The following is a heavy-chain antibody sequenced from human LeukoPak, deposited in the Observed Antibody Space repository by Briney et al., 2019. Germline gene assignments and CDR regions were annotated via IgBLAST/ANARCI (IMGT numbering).Heavy chain of an antibody. V-gene: IGHV3-23*01. D-gene: IGHD4-17*01. CDR3: ATLKGGSTVITKGDY. CDR2: IRGSGGNT. CDR1: GFTFSSYA. Sequence: GGSLRLSCAASGFTFSSYAMSWVRQAPGKGLDWVSSIRGSGGNTYYADSVKGRFTISRDNSKNTLYLQMNSLGAEDTAVYYCATLKGGSTVITKGDYWGQGTLVTVSS. J-gene: IGHJ4*02.